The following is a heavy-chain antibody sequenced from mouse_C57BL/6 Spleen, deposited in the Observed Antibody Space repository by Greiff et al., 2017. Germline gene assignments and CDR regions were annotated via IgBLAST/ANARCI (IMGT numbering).Heavy chain of an antibody. J-gene: IGHJ3*01. D-gene: IGHD2-1*01. CDR1: GFTFSSYA. V-gene: IGHV5-4*03. CDR3: ASGATMVTTGFAY. CDR2: ISDGGSYT. Sequence: EVKLMESGGGLVKPGGSLKLSCAASGFTFSSYAMSWVRQTPEKRLEWVATISDGGSYTYYPDNVKGRFTISRDNAKNNLYLQMSHLKSEDTAMYYCASGATMVTTGFAYWGQGTLVTVSA.